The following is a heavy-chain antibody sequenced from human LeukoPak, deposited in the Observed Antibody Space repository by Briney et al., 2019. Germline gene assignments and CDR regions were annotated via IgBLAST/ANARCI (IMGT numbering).Heavy chain of an antibody. CDR1: GYSISSASY. Sequence: SETLSLTCAVSGYSISSASYWGWIRQPPGNGLEWIGNIYHSGSPDYNPSLKSRVTISGDTSKNQFSLKLSSVTAADTAVYYCARGRYSNGNWFDPWGQGTLVTVSS. D-gene: IGHD6-19*01. J-gene: IGHJ5*02. CDR2: IYHSGSP. CDR3: ARGRYSNGNWFDP. V-gene: IGHV4-38-2*01.